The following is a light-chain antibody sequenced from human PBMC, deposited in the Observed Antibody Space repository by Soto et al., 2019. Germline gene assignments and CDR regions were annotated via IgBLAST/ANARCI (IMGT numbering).Light chain of an antibody. CDR1: QRVSSTY. CDR2: SAS. J-gene: IGKJ1*01. V-gene: IGKV3D-20*02. CDR3: QRLTDWPPQWT. Sequence: EIVLTQSPGTLSLSPGERSTLSCRASQRVSSTYLAWYHQKPGQAPRRLIHSASSRRTGIPDRFSGSRSGKDFILTISSLAPEDFAVYYCQRLTDWPPQWTFGRGTTVDIK.